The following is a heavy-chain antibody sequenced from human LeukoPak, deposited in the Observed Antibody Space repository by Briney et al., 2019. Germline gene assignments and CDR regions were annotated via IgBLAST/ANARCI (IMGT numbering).Heavy chain of an antibody. J-gene: IGHJ3*02. D-gene: IGHD3-16*02. CDR1: SGSINSYY. V-gene: IGHV4-59*01. CDR2: IYSSGST. Sequence: SETLSLTCTVSSGSINSYYWNWIRQPPGKGLEGIGRIYSSGSTNYSPSLKSRVTISVDTSKNQFSLKLSSVTAADTAVYYCAREGAVGVITLDDAFDIWGQGTMVTVSS. CDR3: AREGAVGVITLDDAFDI.